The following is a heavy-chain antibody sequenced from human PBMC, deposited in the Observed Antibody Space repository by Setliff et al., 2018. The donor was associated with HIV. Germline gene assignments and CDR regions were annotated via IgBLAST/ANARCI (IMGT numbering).Heavy chain of an antibody. D-gene: IGHD5-12*01. J-gene: IGHJ4*02. V-gene: IGHV4-4*09. CDR3: ARMAGDSGYPFDN. CDR2: ISSSGSI. CDR1: GDSISNDY. Sequence: SETLSLTCTVSGDSISNDYWNWIRQPPGKGLEWIGYISSSGSINYNPSLKSRVTISVDTSKNQFSLKLTSVTAADTAFYFCARMAGDSGYPFDNWGQGTLVTVSS.